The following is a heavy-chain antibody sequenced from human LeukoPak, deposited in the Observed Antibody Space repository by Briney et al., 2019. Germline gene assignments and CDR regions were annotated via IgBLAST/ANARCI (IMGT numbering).Heavy chain of an antibody. J-gene: IGHJ4*02. V-gene: IGHV3-23*01. CDR3: AKGGDILTTSILFPDY. Sequence: PGGSLRLSCAASGFTFSSYAMSWVRQAPGKGLEWVSAISGSGGSTYYADSVKGRFTISRDNSKNTLYLQMNSLRADDTAVYYCAKGGDILTTSILFPDYWGQGTLVTVSS. CDR1: GFTFSSYA. CDR2: ISGSGGST. D-gene: IGHD3-9*01.